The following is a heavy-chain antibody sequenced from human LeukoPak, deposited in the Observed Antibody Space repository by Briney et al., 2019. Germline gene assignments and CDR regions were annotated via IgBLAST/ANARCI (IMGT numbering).Heavy chain of an antibody. D-gene: IGHD3-22*01. V-gene: IGHV4-39*01. J-gene: IGHJ4*02. CDR2: IYYSGST. Sequence: SETLSLTCTVSGGSISSSSYYWGWIRQPPGKGLEWIGSIYYSGSTYYNPSLKSRVTISVYTSKNQFSLKLSSVTAADTAVYFCARGEFYFDRTGYEQYFDYWGQGTLVTVSS. CDR3: ARGEFYFDRTGYEQYFDY. CDR1: GGSISSSSYY.